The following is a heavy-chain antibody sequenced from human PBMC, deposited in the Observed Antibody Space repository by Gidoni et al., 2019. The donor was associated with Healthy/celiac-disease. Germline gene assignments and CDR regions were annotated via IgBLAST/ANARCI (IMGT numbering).Heavy chain of an antibody. J-gene: IGHJ4*02. CDR3: ARGDFWRFFDY. Sequence: QVQLQQWGAGLLKPSETLSLTCAVYGGSFSGYYWSWIRQPPGKGLEWIGEINHSGSTNYNPSLKSRVTISVDTSKNQFSLKLSSVTAADTAVYYCARGDFWRFFDYWGQGTLVTVSS. V-gene: IGHV4-34*01. CDR2: INHSGST. CDR1: GGSFSGYY. D-gene: IGHD3-3*01.